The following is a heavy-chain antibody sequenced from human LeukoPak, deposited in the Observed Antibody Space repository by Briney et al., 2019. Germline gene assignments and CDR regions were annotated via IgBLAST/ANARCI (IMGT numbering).Heavy chain of an antibody. CDR2: ISYDGSNK. D-gene: IGHD3-22*01. J-gene: IGHJ4*02. Sequence: GGSLRLSCAASGFTFSSYAMHWVRQAPGKGLEWVAAISYDGSNKYYADSVKGRFTISRDNSKNTLYLQMNSLRAEDTAAYYCARDQKYYYDSSGYLAWGQGTLVTVSS. CDR1: GFTFSSYA. V-gene: IGHV3-30*01. CDR3: ARDQKYYYDSSGYLA.